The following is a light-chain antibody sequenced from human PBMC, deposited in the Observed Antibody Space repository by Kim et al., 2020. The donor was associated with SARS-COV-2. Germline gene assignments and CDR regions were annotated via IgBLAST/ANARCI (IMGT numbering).Light chain of an antibody. V-gene: IGKV1-39*01. CDR2: AAS. Sequence: SASEGDRVTITCRASQSISTYLNWYQHKPGKAPKLLIFAASSFEGGVPSRFTGSGSGTDFTLVIAGLQLEGFATYYCQQSYSAPRTFGQGTKLEI. J-gene: IGKJ2*01. CDR1: QSISTY. CDR3: QQSYSAPRT.